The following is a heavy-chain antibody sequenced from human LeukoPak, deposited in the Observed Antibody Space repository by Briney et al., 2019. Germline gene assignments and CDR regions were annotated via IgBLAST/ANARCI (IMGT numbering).Heavy chain of an antibody. CDR3: ARENYDYVWGSYRPTH. Sequence: PSETLSLTCTVSGGSISSSSYYWGWIRQPPGKGLEWIGSIHYSGSTYYNPSLKSRVTISVDTSKNQFSLKLSSVTAADTAVYYCARENYDYVWGSYRPTHWGQGTLVTVSS. J-gene: IGHJ4*02. V-gene: IGHV4-39*02. CDR1: GGSISSSSYY. CDR2: IHYSGST. D-gene: IGHD3-16*02.